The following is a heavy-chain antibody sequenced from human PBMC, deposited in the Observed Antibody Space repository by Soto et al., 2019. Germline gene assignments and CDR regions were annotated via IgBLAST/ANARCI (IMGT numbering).Heavy chain of an antibody. CDR3: ARDIAWSYVLDP. D-gene: IGHD1-26*01. CDR1: GFTFSSYA. CDR2: ISYDGSNK. J-gene: IGHJ5*02. Sequence: QVQLVESGGGVVQPGRSLRLSCAASGFTFSSYAMHWVGQAPGKGLEWVAVISYDGSNKYYADSVKGRFTISRDNSKNTLYLQMNSLGAEDTAVYYCARDIAWSYVLDPWGQGTLFTVSS. V-gene: IGHV3-30-3*01.